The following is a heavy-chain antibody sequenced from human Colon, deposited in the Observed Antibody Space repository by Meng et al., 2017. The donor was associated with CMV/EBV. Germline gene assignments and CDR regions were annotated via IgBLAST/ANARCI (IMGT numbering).Heavy chain of an antibody. J-gene: IGHJ3*01. CDR1: GFTFRSYE. D-gene: IGHD3-9*01. V-gene: IGHV3-48*03. Sequence: GESLKISCAASGFTFRSYEMNWVRQAPGKGLEWVSYIGTSATTIYYADSVKGRFTISRDNAKNSLYLQMNSLRGEDTAVYYCARIKTYDILTGYYGTKDAFDFWGQGTKVTVSS. CDR2: IGTSATTI. CDR3: ARIKTYDILTGYYGTKDAFDF.